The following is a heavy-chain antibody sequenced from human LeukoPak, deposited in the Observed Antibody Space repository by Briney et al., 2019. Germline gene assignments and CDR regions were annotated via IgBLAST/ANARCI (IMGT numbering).Heavy chain of an antibody. D-gene: IGHD6-25*01. CDR3: ARGAAFDY. CDR2: INHSGST. Sequence: PSETLSLTCAVYGGSFSGYYWSWIRQPPGKGLEWIGEINHSGSTNYNPSLKSRVTISVDTSKNQFSLKLSSVTAADTAVYYCARGAAFDYWGQGTLVAVSS. J-gene: IGHJ4*02. V-gene: IGHV4-34*01. CDR1: GGSFSGYY.